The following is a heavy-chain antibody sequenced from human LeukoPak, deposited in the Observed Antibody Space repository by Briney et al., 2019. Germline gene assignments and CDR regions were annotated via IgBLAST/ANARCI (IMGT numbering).Heavy chain of an antibody. CDR2: ISAYNGNT. V-gene: IGHV1-18*01. CDR3: ARDGGSGYYYYMDV. J-gene: IGHJ6*03. CDR1: GYTFTSYG. D-gene: IGHD3-10*01. Sequence: ASVKLSCKASGYTFTSYGNSWVRHAPGQGLEWMGLISAYNGNTNYAQKLQGRVTMTTDTSTSTAYMELRSLRSDDTAVYYCARDGGSGYYYYMDVWGKGTTVTVSS.